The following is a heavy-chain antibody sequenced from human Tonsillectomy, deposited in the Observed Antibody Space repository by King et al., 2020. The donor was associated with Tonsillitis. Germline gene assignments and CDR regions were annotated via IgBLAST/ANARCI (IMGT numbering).Heavy chain of an antibody. V-gene: IGHV3-73*02. J-gene: IGHJ3*02. CDR2: IRSKAHSYAT. CDR1: GFTFSGST. CDR3: TSTPATTYDNLSTGYPSDGFDI. D-gene: IGHD3-9*01. Sequence: VQLVESGGGLVQPGGSLKLSCAASGFTFSGSTMHWVRTASGKGLEWVGRIRSKAHSYATAYAASVKGRFTISRDDSKNTAYLQMNSLKTEVTAVYYCTSTPATTYDNLSTGYPSDGFDIWGRGTMVTVSS.